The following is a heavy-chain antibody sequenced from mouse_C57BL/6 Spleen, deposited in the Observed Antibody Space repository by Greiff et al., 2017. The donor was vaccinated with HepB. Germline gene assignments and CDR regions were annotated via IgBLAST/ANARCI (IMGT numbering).Heavy chain of an antibody. D-gene: IGHD1-1*01. J-gene: IGHJ1*03. Sequence: QVQLQQSGPGLVAPSQSLSITCTVSGFSLTSYGVSWVRQPPGKGLEWLGVIWGDGSTNYHSAIISRLSISKDNSKSHDFLNLNSLQTDDTATYYCAKRRIYYYGSSTGYCDVWGTGTTVTVSS. CDR2: IWGDGST. CDR1: GFSLTSYG. V-gene: IGHV2-3*01. CDR3: AKRRIYYYGSSTGYCDV.